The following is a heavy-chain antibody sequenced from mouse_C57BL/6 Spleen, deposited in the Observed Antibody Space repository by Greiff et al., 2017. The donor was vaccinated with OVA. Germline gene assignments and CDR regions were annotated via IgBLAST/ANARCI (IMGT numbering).Heavy chain of an antibody. Sequence: QVHVKQSGAELVKPGASVKLSCKASGYTFTSYWMQWVKQRPGQGLEWIGEIDPSDSYTNYNQKFKGKATLTVDTSSSTAYMQLSSLTSEDSAVYYCARREYGSSAYWGQGTLVTVSA. CDR2: IDPSDSYT. CDR3: ARREYGSSAY. V-gene: IGHV1-50*01. D-gene: IGHD1-1*01. CDR1: GYTFTSYW. J-gene: IGHJ3*01.